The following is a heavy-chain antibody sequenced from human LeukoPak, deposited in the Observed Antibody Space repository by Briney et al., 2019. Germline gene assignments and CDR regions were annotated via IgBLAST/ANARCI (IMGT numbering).Heavy chain of an antibody. Sequence: ASVKVSCKASGYTLTGYYMHWVRQAPGQGLEWMGWINPNSGGTNYAQKFQGRVTMTRDTSISTAYMELSRLRSDDTAVYYCARGCSSTSCYNYWGQGTLVTVSS. CDR3: ARGCSSTSCYNY. CDR2: INPNSGGT. CDR1: GYTLTGYY. V-gene: IGHV1-2*02. J-gene: IGHJ4*02. D-gene: IGHD2-2*01.